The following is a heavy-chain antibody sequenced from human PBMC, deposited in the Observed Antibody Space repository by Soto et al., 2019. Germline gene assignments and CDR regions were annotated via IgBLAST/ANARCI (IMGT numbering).Heavy chain of an antibody. Sequence: ASVKVSCKASGGTFSSYAISWVRQAPGQGLEWMGGIIPIFGTANYAQKFQGRVTITADESTSTAYMELSSLRSEDTAVYYCASSREDIVVVVAATRYGMDVWGQGTTVTVSS. D-gene: IGHD2-15*01. CDR1: GGTFSSYA. CDR2: IIPIFGTA. J-gene: IGHJ6*02. CDR3: ASSREDIVVVVAATRYGMDV. V-gene: IGHV1-69*13.